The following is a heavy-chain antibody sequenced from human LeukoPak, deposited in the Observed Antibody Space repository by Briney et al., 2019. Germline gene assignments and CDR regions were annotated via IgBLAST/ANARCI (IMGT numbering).Heavy chain of an antibody. D-gene: IGHD4-17*01. CDR3: ASSTYYGDYNGMDV. Sequence: ASVKVSCKASGGTFSSYAISWVRQAPGQGLEWMGGIIPIFGTANYAQKFQGRVTITADESTSTAYMELSSLRSEDTAVYYCASSTYYGDYNGMDVWGQGTTVTVSS. J-gene: IGHJ6*02. V-gene: IGHV1-69*13. CDR2: IIPIFGTA. CDR1: GGTFSSYA.